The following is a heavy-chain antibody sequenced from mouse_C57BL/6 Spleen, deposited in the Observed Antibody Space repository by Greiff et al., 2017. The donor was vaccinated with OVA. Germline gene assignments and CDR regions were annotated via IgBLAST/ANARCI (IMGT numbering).Heavy chain of an antibody. Sequence: QVQLQQPGAELVKPGASVKLSCKASGYTFTSYWMQWVKQRPGQGLEWIGEIDPSDSYTNYNQKFKGKATLTVDTSSSTAYMQLSSLTSEDSAVYYGARNAHYGSSYWYFDVWGTGTTVTVSS. CDR3: ARNAHYGSSYWYFDV. D-gene: IGHD1-1*01. V-gene: IGHV1-50*01. J-gene: IGHJ1*03. CDR2: IDPSDSYT. CDR1: GYTFTSYW.